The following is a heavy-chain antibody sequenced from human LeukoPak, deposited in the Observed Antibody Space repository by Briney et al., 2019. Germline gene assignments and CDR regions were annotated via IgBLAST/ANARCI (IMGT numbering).Heavy chain of an antibody. V-gene: IGHV4-4*02. CDR1: GDSLNTNTW. CDR3: AKSNGYGLVDI. Sequence: SGTLSLTCAVSGDSLNTNTWWSWVRQPPGKGLEWTGEIFHSGSTNYHPSLESRLTISVDTSKNQFSLKLNSVTAADTAVYYCAKSNGYGLVDIWGQGTMVTVSS. D-gene: IGHD3-10*01. CDR2: IFHSGST. J-gene: IGHJ3*02.